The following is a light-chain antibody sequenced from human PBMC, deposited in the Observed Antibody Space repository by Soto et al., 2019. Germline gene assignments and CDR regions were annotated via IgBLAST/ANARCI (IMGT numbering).Light chain of an antibody. J-gene: IGLJ1*01. CDR2: DVS. CDR3: SSYTSTTTEV. V-gene: IGLV2-14*03. Sequence: QSALTQPASVSGSPGQSIAISCTGTSSDLGRYNYVSWYQQYLGKAPKLIIYDVSSRPSGVSNRFSGSKSGNTASLTISGLQAEDETDYYCSSYTSTTTEVFGTGTRSPS. CDR1: SSDLGRYNY.